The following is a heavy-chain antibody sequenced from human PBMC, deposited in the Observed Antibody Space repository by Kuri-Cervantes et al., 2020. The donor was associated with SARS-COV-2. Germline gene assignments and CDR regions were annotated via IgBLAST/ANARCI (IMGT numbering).Heavy chain of an antibody. CDR1: GFTFSDYY. V-gene: IGHV3-11*01. CDR3: ARAPPPASPRGGTDV. Sequence: GESLKISCAASGFTFSDYYMSWIRQAPGKGLEWVSYISSSGSTIYYADSVKGRFTISRDNAKNSLYLQMNSLRAEDTAVYYCARAPPPASPRGGTDVWGQGTTVTVSS. D-gene: IGHD2-2*01. J-gene: IGHJ6*02. CDR2: ISSSGSTI.